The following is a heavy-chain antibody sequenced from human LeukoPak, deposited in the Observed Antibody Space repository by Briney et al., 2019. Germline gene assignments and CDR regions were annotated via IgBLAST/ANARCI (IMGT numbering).Heavy chain of an antibody. D-gene: IGHD6-19*01. CDR3: ARNAWGAVETAGDY. Sequence: GGSLRLSCAASGFTFSSYWMSWVRQAPGKGLEWVANIKQDGSEKYYVDSVKGRFTISRDNAKNSLYLQMNSLRAEDTAVYYCARNAWGAVETAGDYWGQGTLVTVSS. J-gene: IGHJ4*02. V-gene: IGHV3-7*01. CDR2: IKQDGSEK. CDR1: GFTFSSYW.